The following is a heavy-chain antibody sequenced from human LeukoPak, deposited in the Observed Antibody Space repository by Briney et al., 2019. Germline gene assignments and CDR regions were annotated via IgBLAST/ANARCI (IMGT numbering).Heavy chain of an antibody. V-gene: IGHV5-51*01. J-gene: IGHJ4*02. CDR2: IYPGDSDT. CDR3: ARHDGTTNVDY. CDR1: GSIFTSYW. D-gene: IGHD1-7*01. Sequence: NHGESLKISCQGSGSIFTSYWIGWVRQLPGKGLEWMGIIYPGDSDTKYSPSFQGQVTISADKSISTAYLQWSSLKASDTAMYYCARHDGTTNVDYWGQGTLVTVSS.